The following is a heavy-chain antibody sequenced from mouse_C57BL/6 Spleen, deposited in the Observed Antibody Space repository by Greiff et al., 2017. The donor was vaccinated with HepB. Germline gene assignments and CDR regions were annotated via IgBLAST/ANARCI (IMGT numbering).Heavy chain of an antibody. Sequence: DVQLVESGGGLVKPGGSLKLSCAASGFTFSDYGMHWVRQAPEKGLEWVAYISSGSSTIYYADTVKGRFTISRDNAKNTLFLQMTSLRSEDTAMYYCARSYDYFDYWGQGTTLTVSS. CDR3: ARSYDYFDY. CDR2: ISSGSSTI. CDR1: GFTFSDYG. J-gene: IGHJ2*01. V-gene: IGHV5-17*01.